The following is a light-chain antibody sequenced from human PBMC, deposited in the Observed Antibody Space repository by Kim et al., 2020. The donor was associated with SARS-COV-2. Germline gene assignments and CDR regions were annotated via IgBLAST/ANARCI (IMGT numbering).Light chain of an antibody. Sequence: EIVMTQSPATLSVSPGERATLSCRASQSITSNLAWYQQKPDQAPSLLIYGASTRATGIPARFSGSGFGTQFTLTISSLQSEDIAVYYCHQYTDWPTFGKGTKLEIK. CDR1: QSITSN. CDR2: GAS. V-gene: IGKV3-15*01. J-gene: IGKJ2*01. CDR3: HQYTDWPT.